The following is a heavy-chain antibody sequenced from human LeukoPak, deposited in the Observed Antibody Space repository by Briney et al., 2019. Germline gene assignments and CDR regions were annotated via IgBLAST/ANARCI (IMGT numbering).Heavy chain of an antibody. CDR2: ISYDGSNK. J-gene: IGHJ4*02. D-gene: IGHD3-22*01. Sequence: GGSLRLSCAASGFTFSSYGVHWVRQAPGKGLEWVAVISYDGSNKYYADSVKGRFTISRDNSKNTLYLQMNSLRAEDTAVYYCATYYYGSSGSPFDYWGQGTLVTVSS. V-gene: IGHV3-30*03. CDR3: ATYYYGSSGSPFDY. CDR1: GFTFSSYG.